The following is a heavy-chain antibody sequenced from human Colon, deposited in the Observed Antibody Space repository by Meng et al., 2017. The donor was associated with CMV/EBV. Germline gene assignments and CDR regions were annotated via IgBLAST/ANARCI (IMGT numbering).Heavy chain of an antibody. CDR3: ARGYCRSASCYRNPWVVWAFDI. CDR2: ISSSGSSI. V-gene: IGHV3-48*03. J-gene: IGHJ3*02. D-gene: IGHD2-2*01. CDR1: GFTFSSYD. Sequence: SLKISCAASGFTFSSYDVNWVRQAPGKGLEWVSYISSSGSSIYYADSVKGRFTISRDNAKNSLYLQMNSLRAEDTALYYCARGYCRSASCYRNPWVVWAFDIWGQGTMVTVSS.